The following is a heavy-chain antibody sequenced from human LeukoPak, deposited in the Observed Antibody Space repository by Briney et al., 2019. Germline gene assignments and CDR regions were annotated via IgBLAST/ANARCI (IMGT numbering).Heavy chain of an antibody. CDR2: IYYSGST. Sequence: PSETLSLTCAVYGGSFSGYYWSWIRQPPGKGLEWIGYIYYSGSTNYNPSLKGRVTISVDTSKNQFSLKLSSVTAADTAVYYCARAARADYDSSGYFDYWGQGTLVTVSS. CDR3: ARAARADYDSSGYFDY. CDR1: GGSFSGYY. V-gene: IGHV4-59*01. J-gene: IGHJ4*02. D-gene: IGHD3-22*01.